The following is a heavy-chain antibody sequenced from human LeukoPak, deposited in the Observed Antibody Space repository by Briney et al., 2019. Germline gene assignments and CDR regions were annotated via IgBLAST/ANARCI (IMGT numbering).Heavy chain of an antibody. Sequence: KPSGNLSLNFTVSGGSINYYYWSWIRKPPGKGLEYIGYFYSSWSTNYNPSLKSRVTMSVDTSKNQFSLKLSSVTAADTAVYYCARDSRYSDTSGYYYSHYYMDVWGKGTTVTVSS. CDR3: ARDSRYSDTSGYYYSHYYMDV. CDR2: FYSSWST. J-gene: IGHJ6*03. V-gene: IGHV4-59*01. D-gene: IGHD3-22*01. CDR1: GGSINYYY.